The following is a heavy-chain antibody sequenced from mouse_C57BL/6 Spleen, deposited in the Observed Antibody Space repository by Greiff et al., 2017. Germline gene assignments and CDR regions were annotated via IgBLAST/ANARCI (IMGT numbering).Heavy chain of an antibody. Sequence: QVQLQQPGPELVKPGASVKISCKASGYAFSSSWMNWVKQRPGQGLEWIGRIYPGDGDTNYNGKFKGKATLTADKSSSTAYMQRSSLTSEDSAVYLCAQGGNFGYWGQGTTLTVAS. D-gene: IGHD1-1*01. V-gene: IGHV1-82*01. CDR3: AQGGNFGY. CDR2: IYPGDGDT. J-gene: IGHJ2*01. CDR1: GYAFSSSW.